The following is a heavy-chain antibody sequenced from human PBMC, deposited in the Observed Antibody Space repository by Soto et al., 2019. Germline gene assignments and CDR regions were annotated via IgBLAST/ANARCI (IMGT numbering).Heavy chain of an antibody. CDR1: GFTFSSYG. J-gene: IGHJ4*02. Sequence: GGSLRLSCAASGFTFSSYGMHWVRQAPGKGLEWVAVISYDGSNKYYADSVKGRFTISRDNSKNTLYLQMNSLRAEDTAVYYCAKDPGAYCGGDCYFFDYWGQGTLVTVSS. CDR3: AKDPGAYCGGDCYFFDY. D-gene: IGHD2-21*02. CDR2: ISYDGSNK. V-gene: IGHV3-30*18.